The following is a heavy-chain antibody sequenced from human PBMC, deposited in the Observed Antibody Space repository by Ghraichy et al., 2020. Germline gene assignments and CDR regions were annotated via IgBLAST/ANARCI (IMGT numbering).Heavy chain of an antibody. V-gene: IGHV4-31*03. CDR2: IYYSGTT. CDR1: GGSISSGGYY. Sequence: SETLSLTCTVSGGSISSGGYYWSWIRQHPGKGLEWIGYIYYSGTTYYNPSLKSRVTVSVDTSKNQFSLNVSSVTAADTAVYYCASPSPSTVVTPDAFDIWGQGTMVTVSS. D-gene: IGHD4-23*01. CDR3: ASPSPSTVVTPDAFDI. J-gene: IGHJ3*02.